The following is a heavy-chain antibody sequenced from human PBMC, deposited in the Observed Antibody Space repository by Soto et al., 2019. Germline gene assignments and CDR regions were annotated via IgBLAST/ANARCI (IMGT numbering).Heavy chain of an antibody. V-gene: IGHV4-34*01. Sequence: PSETLSLTCTVSGGSISSYYWSWIRQPPGKGLEWIGEINHSGSTNYNPSLKSRVTISVDTSKNQFSLKLSSVTAADTAVYYCARDNYYDSSGYYPPYGMDVWGQGTTVTVSS. CDR2: INHSGST. D-gene: IGHD3-22*01. J-gene: IGHJ6*02. CDR3: ARDNYYDSSGYYPPYGMDV. CDR1: GGSISSYY.